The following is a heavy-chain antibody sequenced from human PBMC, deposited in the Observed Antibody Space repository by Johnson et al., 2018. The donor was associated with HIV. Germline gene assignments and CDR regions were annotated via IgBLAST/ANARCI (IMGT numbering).Heavy chain of an antibody. CDR1: GFSVSNNY. D-gene: IGHD3-10*01. Sequence: VQLVESGGGLIQPGGSLRLSCVISGFSVSNNYMSWVRQAPGKGLEWVSVISGSGGSTYYADSVKGRFTISRDNSKNTLYLQMNSLRAEDAAVYYCARESPGLGVNGFDIWGQGTMVTVSS. V-gene: IGHV3-53*01. CDR2: ISGSGGST. CDR3: ARESPGLGVNGFDI. J-gene: IGHJ3*02.